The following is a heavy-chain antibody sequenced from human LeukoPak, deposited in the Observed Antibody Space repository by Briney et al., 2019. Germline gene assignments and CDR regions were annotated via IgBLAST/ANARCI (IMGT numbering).Heavy chain of an antibody. J-gene: IGHJ5*02. Sequence: SETLSLTCTVSGGSISSYYWSWLRQPPGKGLEWIGYIYYSGSTNYNPSLKSRVTISVDTSKNQFSLKLSAVTAADTAVYYCARDGCSSTSCYSNWFDPWGQGTLVTVSS. CDR3: ARDGCSSTSCYSNWFDP. D-gene: IGHD2-2*01. V-gene: IGHV4-59*01. CDR1: GGSISSYY. CDR2: IYYSGST.